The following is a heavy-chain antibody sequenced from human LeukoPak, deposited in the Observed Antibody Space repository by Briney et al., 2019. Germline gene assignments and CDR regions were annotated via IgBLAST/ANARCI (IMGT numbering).Heavy chain of an antibody. CDR3: ARSPWGSNWYNDAFDI. CDR1: GFTFSRFW. CDR2: IKEDGSEK. V-gene: IGHV3-7*01. Sequence: GGSLRLSCAASGFTFSRFWMSWVRQATGKGLGWVATIKEDGSEKYYVSSVRGRFTVSRDNAWDSLYLQMNSLRAEDTAVYYCARSPWGSNWYNDAFDIWGQGTMVTVSS. J-gene: IGHJ3*02. D-gene: IGHD6-13*01.